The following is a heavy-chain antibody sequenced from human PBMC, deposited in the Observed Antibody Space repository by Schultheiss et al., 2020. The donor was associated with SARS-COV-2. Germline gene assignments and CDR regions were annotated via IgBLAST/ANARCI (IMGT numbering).Heavy chain of an antibody. CDR3: ARTWERFTIFGD. Sequence: SETLSLTCSVSGVSTSRYHWSWIRQSPGKEMQWIGYISYNGDTEYSPSVKGRISISLDTSKNQFSLKLASVTAADTAMYYCARTWERFTIFGDWGQGILVTVSS. D-gene: IGHD3-3*01. V-gene: IGHV4-59*01. CDR1: GVSTSRYH. CDR2: ISYNGDT. J-gene: IGHJ4*02.